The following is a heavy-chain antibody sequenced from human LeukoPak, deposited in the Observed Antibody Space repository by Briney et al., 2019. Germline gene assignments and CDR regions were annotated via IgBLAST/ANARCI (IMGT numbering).Heavy chain of an antibody. J-gene: IGHJ4*02. CDR2: IYYSGSA. D-gene: IGHD1-1*01. V-gene: IGHV4-39*01. CDR1: GGSISSSSYY. Sequence: SSETLSLTCTVSGGSISSSSYYWGWIRQPPGKGLEWIGSIYYSGSAYYNPSLKSRVTISVDTFKNQFSLKLSSVTAADTAVYYCARSPTNWAYFDYWGQGTLVTVSS. CDR3: ARSPTNWAYFDY.